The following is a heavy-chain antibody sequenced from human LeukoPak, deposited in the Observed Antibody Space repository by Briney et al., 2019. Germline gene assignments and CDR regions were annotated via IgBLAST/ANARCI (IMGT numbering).Heavy chain of an antibody. V-gene: IGHV1-69*06. Sequence: SVKVSCKASGGTFSSYAISWVRQAPGQGLEWMGGIIPIFGTANYVQKFQGRVTITADKSTSTAYMELSSLRSEDTAVYYCARSFGCSGGSCYSNWFDPWGQGTLVTVSS. CDR1: GGTFSSYA. CDR3: ARSFGCSGGSCYSNWFDP. D-gene: IGHD2-15*01. J-gene: IGHJ5*02. CDR2: IIPIFGTA.